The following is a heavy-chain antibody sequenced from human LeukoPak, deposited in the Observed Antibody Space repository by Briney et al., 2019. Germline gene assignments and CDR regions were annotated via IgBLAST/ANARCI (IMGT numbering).Heavy chain of an antibody. CDR3: AIEGFSGYYYALDY. D-gene: IGHD3-22*01. V-gene: IGHV3-30*03. CDR2: ISYDGSNK. Sequence: GGSLRHSCAASGFTFSSYGMHCVRQAPGKGLEWVAVISYDGSNKYYADSVKGRFTISRDNSKNTLYLQMNSLRAEDTAVYYCAIEGFSGYYYALDYWGQGTLVTVSS. J-gene: IGHJ4*02. CDR1: GFTFSSYG.